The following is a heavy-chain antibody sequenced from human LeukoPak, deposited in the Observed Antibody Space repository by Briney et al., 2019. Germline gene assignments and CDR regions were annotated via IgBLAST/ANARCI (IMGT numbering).Heavy chain of an antibody. Sequence: GGSLRLSCAASGFTFSSYWMSWVRQAAGKGLEWVANIKQDGSEKYYVDSVKGRFTISRDNTKNSLYLQMNSLRAEDTAVYYCARDVFTVTTYWADYWGQGTLVTVSS. CDR1: GFTFSSYW. CDR2: IKQDGSEK. CDR3: ARDVFTVTTYWADY. D-gene: IGHD4-17*01. J-gene: IGHJ4*02. V-gene: IGHV3-7*01.